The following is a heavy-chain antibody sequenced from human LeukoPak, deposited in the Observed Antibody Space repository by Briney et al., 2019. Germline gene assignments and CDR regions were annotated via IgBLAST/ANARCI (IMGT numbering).Heavy chain of an antibody. D-gene: IGHD3-22*01. J-gene: IGHJ3*02. Sequence: GGSLRLSCAASGFTFSSYEMNWVRQAPGKGLEWVSYISSSGSTIYYADSVKGRFTISRDNAKNSLYLQMNSLRAEDTAVYYCVRDHHRRLYDSQARDTFDIWGQGTMVTVSS. CDR3: VRDHHRRLYDSQARDTFDI. CDR2: ISSSGSTI. V-gene: IGHV3-48*03. CDR1: GFTFSSYE.